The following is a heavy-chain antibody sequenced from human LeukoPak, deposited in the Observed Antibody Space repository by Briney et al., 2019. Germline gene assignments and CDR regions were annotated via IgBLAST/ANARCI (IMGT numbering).Heavy chain of an antibody. J-gene: IGHJ4*02. CDR1: GFTFSTYS. D-gene: IGHD3-16*01. CDR3: ARDGALDY. Sequence: GGSLRLSCAGSGFTFSTYSMNWVRQAPGKGLEWVSYISSSSTTIYYADSVKGRFTISRDNAKNSLYLQMNSLRPEDTAVYYCARDGALDYWGQGTLVTVSS. V-gene: IGHV3-48*01. CDR2: ISSSSTTI.